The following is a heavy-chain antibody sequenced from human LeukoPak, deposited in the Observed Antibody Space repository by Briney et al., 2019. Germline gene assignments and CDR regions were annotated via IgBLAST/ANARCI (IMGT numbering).Heavy chain of an antibody. CDR2: ISGGGGST. CDR3: ANGLQGYDFWSGYPDGGRAGNWFDP. D-gene: IGHD3-3*01. V-gene: IGHV3-23*01. J-gene: IGHJ5*02. CDR1: GFTFSSYA. Sequence: GGSLRLSCAASGFTFSSYAMSWVRQAPGKGLEWVSAISGGGGSTYYADSVKGRFTISRDNYKNTLYLQMNSLRAQDTAVYYCANGLQGYDFWSGYPDGGRAGNWFDPWGQGTLVTVSS.